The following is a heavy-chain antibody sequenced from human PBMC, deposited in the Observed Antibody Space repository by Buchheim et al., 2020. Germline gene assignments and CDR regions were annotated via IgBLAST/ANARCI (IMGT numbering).Heavy chain of an antibody. CDR1: GYTFSDYG. J-gene: IGHJ5*02. Sequence: QVLLVQSGPEVKKPGASVKVSCKASGYTFSDYGFSWVRQAPGQGLEWMGWISAYSGNTNYAKNLQGRLTLTTDTSTSTAYMELRSLRSDDTAVYYCARGKWNDVHWFGPWGQGTL. D-gene: IGHD1-1*01. CDR3: ARGKWNDVHWFGP. CDR2: ISAYSGNT. V-gene: IGHV1-18*01.